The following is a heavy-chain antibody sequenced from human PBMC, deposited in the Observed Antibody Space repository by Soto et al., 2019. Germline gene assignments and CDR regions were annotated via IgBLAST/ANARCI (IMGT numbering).Heavy chain of an antibody. V-gene: IGHV1-69*04. Sequence: VASVKVSCKASGGTFSSYTISWVRQAPGQGLEWMGRIIPILGIANYAQKFQGRVTITADKSTSTAYMELSSLRSEDTAVYYCARDGQQQLVDWFDPWGQGTLVTVSS. J-gene: IGHJ5*02. CDR3: ARDGQQQLVDWFDP. D-gene: IGHD6-13*01. CDR2: IIPILGIA. CDR1: GGTFSSYT.